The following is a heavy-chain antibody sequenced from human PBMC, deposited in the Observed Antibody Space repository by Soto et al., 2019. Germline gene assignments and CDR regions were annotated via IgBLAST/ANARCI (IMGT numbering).Heavy chain of an antibody. D-gene: IGHD3-10*01. CDR3: ARGVSLPGNFDY. CDR1: GGSISSGDYY. V-gene: IGHV4-30-4*01. J-gene: IGHJ4*02. CDR2: IYYIGGT. Sequence: HVQLQEAGPGLVKPSQTLSLTCTVSGGSISSGDYYWSWIRQPPGKGLEWIGDIYYIGGTSYNPSLKSRVTISVDTSKNPFSLKLSSVTAADTAVYYCARGVSLPGNFDYWGQGTLVTVSS.